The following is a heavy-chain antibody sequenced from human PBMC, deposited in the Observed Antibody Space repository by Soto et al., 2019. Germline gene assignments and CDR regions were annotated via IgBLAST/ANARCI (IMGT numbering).Heavy chain of an antibody. D-gene: IGHD3-3*01. Sequence: SVKVSCKASGFTFTSSAVQWVRQARGQRLEWIGWIVVGSGNTNYAQKFQERVTITRDMSTSTAYMELSSLRSEDTAVYYCAADHRHDFWSGYDKRNYYYYGMDVWGQGTTVTVSS. CDR3: AADHRHDFWSGYDKRNYYYYGMDV. J-gene: IGHJ6*02. CDR1: GFTFTSSA. V-gene: IGHV1-58*01. CDR2: IVVGSGNT.